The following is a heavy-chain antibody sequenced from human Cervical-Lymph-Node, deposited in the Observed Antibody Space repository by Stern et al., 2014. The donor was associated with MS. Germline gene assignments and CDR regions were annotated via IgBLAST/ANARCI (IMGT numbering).Heavy chain of an antibody. V-gene: IGHV3-13*01. CDR2: IGTAGDT. Sequence: VQLGQSGGGLVQPGGSLRLSCAASGFTFSSYDMHWVRQATGKGLEWVSAIGTAGDTYYPGSVKGRFTTSRANTNNALYLHMHSLRAGDSDVDYCARAVDGTIDYWGQGTLVTVSS. D-gene: IGHD6-19*01. J-gene: IGHJ4*02. CDR3: ARAVDGTIDY. CDR1: GFTFSSYD.